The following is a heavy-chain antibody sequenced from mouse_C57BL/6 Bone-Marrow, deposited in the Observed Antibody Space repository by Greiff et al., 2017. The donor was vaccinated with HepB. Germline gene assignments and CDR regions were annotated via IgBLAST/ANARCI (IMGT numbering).Heavy chain of an antibody. CDR3: TPWYCSNYGDY. D-gene: IGHD2-5*01. J-gene: IGHJ2*01. CDR1: GFNIKDDY. CDR2: IDPENGDT. V-gene: IGHV14-4*01. Sequence: EVQRVESGAELVRPGASVKLSCTASGFNIKDDYMHWVKQRPEQGLEWIGWIDPENGDTEYASKFQGKATITADTSSNTAYLQLSSLTSEDTAVSCSTPWYCSNYGDYWGQGTTLTVSS.